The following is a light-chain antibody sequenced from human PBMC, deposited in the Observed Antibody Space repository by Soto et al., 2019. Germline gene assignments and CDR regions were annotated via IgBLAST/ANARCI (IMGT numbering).Light chain of an antibody. CDR2: STF. CDR1: TGAVTSDYY. Sequence: QAVVTQEPSLTVSPEGKVTLTCASSTGAVTSDYYPNWFQQKRGQAPRALIYSTFKKQSWTPARFSGSLLGGKAALTVSAVQPEDEAEYYCLLYFDGPNVWVFGGGTKLTVL. CDR3: LLYFDGPNVWV. V-gene: IGLV7-43*01. J-gene: IGLJ3*02.